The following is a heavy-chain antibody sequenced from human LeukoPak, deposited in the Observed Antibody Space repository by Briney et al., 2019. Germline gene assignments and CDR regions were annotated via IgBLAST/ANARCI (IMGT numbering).Heavy chain of an antibody. CDR2: IYYSGST. J-gene: IGHJ4*02. CDR1: GGSISSYY. V-gene: IGHV4-59*01. D-gene: IGHD3-10*01. CDR3: ARLEGGSGSYPHY. Sequence: SETLSLTCTVSGGSISSYYWSWIRQPPGKGLEWIGYIYYSGSTNYIPSLKSRVTISVDTSKNQFSLKLSSVTAADTAVYYCARLEGGSGSYPHYWGQGTLVTVSS.